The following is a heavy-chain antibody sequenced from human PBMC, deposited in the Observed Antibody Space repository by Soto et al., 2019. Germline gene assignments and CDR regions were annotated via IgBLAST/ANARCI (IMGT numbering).Heavy chain of an antibody. J-gene: IGHJ6*02. V-gene: IGHV3-23*01. CDR1: GFTFYSHA. CDR2: TSACGGVT. CDR3: VRQAKLTTVTANVGYYYGLDV. Sequence: EVQLLESGGDLVQPGGSLRLSCAASGFTFYSHAMSWVRQAPGKGLEWVSGTSACGGVTYYADSVKGRFTMSRDNAKNTLWLQMNSLRAEDTAVYYCVRQAKLTTVTANVGYYYGLDVWGQGTTVTVSS. D-gene: IGHD4-4*01.